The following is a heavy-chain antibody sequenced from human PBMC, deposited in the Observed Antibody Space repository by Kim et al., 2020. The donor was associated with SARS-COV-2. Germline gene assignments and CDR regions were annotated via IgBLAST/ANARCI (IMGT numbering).Heavy chain of an antibody. Sequence: GGSLRRSCAASGFTFSSYAMHWVRQAPGKGLEWLAVIAYDGSNTYYGDSVKGRFTITRDNSKNTLYLQMNSLRAEDTAVFYCAREAYGDHFYDYWGQGTLVTVS. CDR1: GFTFSSYA. V-gene: IGHV3-30*04. CDR3: AREAYGDHFYDY. J-gene: IGHJ4*02. CDR2: IAYDGSNT. D-gene: IGHD4-17*01.